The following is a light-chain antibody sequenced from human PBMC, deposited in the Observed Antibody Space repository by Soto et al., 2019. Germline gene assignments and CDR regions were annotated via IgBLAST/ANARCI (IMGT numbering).Light chain of an antibody. CDR1: SSNIGAGYD. J-gene: IGLJ3*02. Sequence: QSVPTQPPSVSGAPGQRVTISCTGSSSNIGAGYDVHWYQQLPGTAPKLLIYGNSNRPSRVPDRFSGSKSGTSASLAITGLQAEDEADYYCQSYDSSLSGPKWVFGGGTKLTVL. CDR3: QSYDSSLSGPKWV. V-gene: IGLV1-40*01. CDR2: GNS.